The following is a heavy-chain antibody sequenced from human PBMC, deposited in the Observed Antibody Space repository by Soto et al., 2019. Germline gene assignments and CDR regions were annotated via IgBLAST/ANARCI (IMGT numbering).Heavy chain of an antibody. V-gene: IGHV1-2*02. CDR3: SKGRWTVGHCSGGSCYDGMDV. CDR2: INPKSGDT. Sequence: ASVNLACKTSVYTFSGYFLHWVRQAPGQGLEWMGWINPKSGDTNYAEKFQGRVTMTRDTSINTVYMELNSLNPDDTAVYYCSKGRWTVGHCSGGSCYDGMDVWGQGTTVTVSS. J-gene: IGHJ6*02. D-gene: IGHD2-15*01. CDR1: VYTFSGYF.